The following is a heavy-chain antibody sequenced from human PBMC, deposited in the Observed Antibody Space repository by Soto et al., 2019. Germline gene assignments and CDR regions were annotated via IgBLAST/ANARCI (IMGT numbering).Heavy chain of an antibody. CDR1: GDSFSPNY. CDR3: ARQEHGYPFDY. Sequence: SETLSLTCTVSGDSFSPNYWSWLRQFPGKGLEWVGNIYYGGTTSYNPSLKSRVTISVETSKNQFSLRLSSVTAADTAVYYCARQEHGYPFDYWGQGTLVTVSS. D-gene: IGHD3-22*01. J-gene: IGHJ4*02. V-gene: IGHV4-59*08. CDR2: IYYGGTT.